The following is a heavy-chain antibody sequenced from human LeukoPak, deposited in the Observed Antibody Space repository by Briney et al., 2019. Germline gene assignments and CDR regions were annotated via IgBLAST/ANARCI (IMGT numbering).Heavy chain of an antibody. Sequence: ASLKVSCKASGYTFTGPYIHWMRQAPGQGLEWMGWINPNRGGTKYAQKFQGRVTVTRDTSTSTAYMELSGLRADDTAAYYCARGRSSSSWSSPDVWGKGTTVTVSS. J-gene: IGHJ6*04. CDR1: GYTFTGPY. CDR2: INPNRGGT. V-gene: IGHV1-2*02. CDR3: ARGRSSSSWSSPDV. D-gene: IGHD6-13*01.